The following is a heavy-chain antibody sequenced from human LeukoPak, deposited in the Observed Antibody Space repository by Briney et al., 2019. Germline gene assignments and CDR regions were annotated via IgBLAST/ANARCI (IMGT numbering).Heavy chain of an antibody. V-gene: IGHV3-23*01. CDR2: ISDSGGST. J-gene: IGHJ4*02. CDR1: GFTFSSYA. CDR3: AKANSITIFGVISPVDY. D-gene: IGHD3-3*01. Sequence: GGSLRLSCAASGFTFSSYAMSWVRQAPGKGLEWVSTISDSGGSTYYADSVKGRFTISRDNSKNTLYLQMNSLRAEDTAVYHCAKANSITIFGVISPVDYWGQGTLVTVSS.